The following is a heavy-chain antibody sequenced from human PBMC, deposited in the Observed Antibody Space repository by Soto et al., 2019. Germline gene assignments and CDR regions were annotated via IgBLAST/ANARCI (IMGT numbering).Heavy chain of an antibody. CDR1: GCTPTTTR. CDR2: ISGTASLT. CDR3: GTSFRFLDN. V-gene: IGHV3-23*01. Sequence: AGTLSLSCAGSGCTPTTTRLSWVRQPPGKGLEWVTTISGTASLTYYVDSVEARFFISRDNSKNTVTLQMNNLTFDDTAVYSCGTSFRFLDNWGQGTRVTVSS. J-gene: IGHJ4*02. D-gene: IGHD3-3*01.